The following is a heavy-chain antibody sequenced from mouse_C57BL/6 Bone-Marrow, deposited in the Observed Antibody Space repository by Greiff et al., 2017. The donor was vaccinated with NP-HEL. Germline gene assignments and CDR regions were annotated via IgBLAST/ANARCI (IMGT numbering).Heavy chain of an antibody. V-gene: IGHV1-5*01. D-gene: IGHD1-1*01. J-gene: IGHJ3*01. CDR3: NRSVSYPLAY. CDR2: IYPGNSDT. CDR1: GYTFTSYW. Sequence: VQLQQSGTVLARPGASVKMSCKTSGYTFTSYWMHWVKQRPGQGLEWIGAIYPGNSDTSYNQKFKGKAKLTAVTSASTAYTELSSLTSEDSADYYCNRSVSYPLAYWGQGTVVTVSA.